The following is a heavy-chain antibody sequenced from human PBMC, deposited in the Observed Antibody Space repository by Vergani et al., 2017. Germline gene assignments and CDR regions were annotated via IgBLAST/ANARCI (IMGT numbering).Heavy chain of an antibody. J-gene: IGHJ6*02. V-gene: IGHV3-15*07. CDR3: TTDPRYCGDGSCYWLRDHHYYGMDV. D-gene: IGHD2-21*01. CDR2: IKSTFDRGTT. CDR1: GFSFRNAW. Sequence: EVQLVESGGGIVKSGGSLRLSCVASGFSFRNAWMNWVRRTPGKGLERVGRIKSTFDRGTTDYAAAVKGRFTISRDDSKNTLFLQMNGLKTEDIGVYYCTTDPRYCGDGSCYWLRDHHYYGMDVWGQGTTVTVSS.